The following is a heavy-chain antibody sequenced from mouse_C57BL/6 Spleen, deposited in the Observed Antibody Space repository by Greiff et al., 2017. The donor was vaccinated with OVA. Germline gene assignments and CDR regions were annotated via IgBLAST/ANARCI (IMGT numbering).Heavy chain of an antibody. Sequence: QVQLQQPGAELVKPGASVKLSCKASGYTFTSYWMHWVKQRPGQGLEWIGMIHPNSGSTNYNEKFKSKATLTVDKSSSTAYMQLSSLTSEDSAVYYRARRGELGQGYFDYWGQGTTLTVSS. CDR3: ARRGELGQGYFDY. CDR1: GYTFTSYW. CDR2: IHPNSGST. V-gene: IGHV1-64*01. D-gene: IGHD3-3*01. J-gene: IGHJ2*01.